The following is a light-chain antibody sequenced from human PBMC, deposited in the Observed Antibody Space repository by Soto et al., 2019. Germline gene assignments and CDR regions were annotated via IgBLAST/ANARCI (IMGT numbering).Light chain of an antibody. CDR1: QSVSSN. Sequence: EIVMTQSPATLSVSPGERATLSCRASQSVSSNLAWYHQKPGQAPRLLIYGASTRATGIPARFSGSRSGTEFTLTISSLQSEDFAVYYCQQYNNWPPWTFGPGTKVDIK. CDR3: QQYNNWPPWT. V-gene: IGKV3-15*01. CDR2: GAS. J-gene: IGKJ3*01.